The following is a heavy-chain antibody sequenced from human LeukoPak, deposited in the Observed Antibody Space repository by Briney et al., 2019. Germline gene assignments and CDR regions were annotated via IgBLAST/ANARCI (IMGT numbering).Heavy chain of an antibody. CDR2: IYFKTDGGAT. CDR3: TTYRSGSLDC. V-gene: IGHV3-15*01. CDR1: GFTFSNAW. D-gene: IGHD3-10*01. Sequence: GGSLRLSCAASGFTFSNAWMSWVRQAPGKGLEWVGRIYFKTDGGATDYAAPVKGRFTISSDDSKNTLYLQMNSLKTEDTAVYYCTTYRSGSLDCWGQGTPVTVSS. J-gene: IGHJ4*02.